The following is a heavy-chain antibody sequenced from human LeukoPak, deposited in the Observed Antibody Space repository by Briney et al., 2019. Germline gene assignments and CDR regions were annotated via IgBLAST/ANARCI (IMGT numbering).Heavy chain of an antibody. J-gene: IGHJ5*02. CDR1: GGSITSGIYY. D-gene: IGHD3-10*01. Sequence: SETLSLTCTVSGGSITSGIYYWSWIRQPPGKGLEWIGHIYYSGSAYYNPSLKSRVTISVDTSKNQFSLKLSSVTAADTAVYYCANYGSGSYRFDPWGQGTLVTVSS. CDR2: IYYSGSA. V-gene: IGHV4-31*03. CDR3: ANYGSGSYRFDP.